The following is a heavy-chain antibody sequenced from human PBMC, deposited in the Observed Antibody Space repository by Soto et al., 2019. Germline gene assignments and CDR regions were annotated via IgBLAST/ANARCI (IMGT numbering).Heavy chain of an antibody. D-gene: IGHD1-1*01. CDR3: TRGPRVSSTGTGAH. CDR1: GFTFSAYW. Sequence: PVGSLRLSCEVSGFTFSAYWMHWVRQVPGKGLIWVSRISDDGSTTTYADSVKGRFTISGDNAKNTLYLQMNSLRADDTGLYYCTRGPRVSSTGTGAHWGQGTLVTVSS. CDR2: ISDDGSTT. J-gene: IGHJ4*02. V-gene: IGHV3-74*01.